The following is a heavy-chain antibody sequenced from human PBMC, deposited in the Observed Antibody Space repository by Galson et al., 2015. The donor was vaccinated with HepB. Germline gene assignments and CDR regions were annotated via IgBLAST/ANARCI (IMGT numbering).Heavy chain of an antibody. CDR1: GFTFSDYY. Sequence: SLRLSCAASGFTFSDYYMSWIRQAPGKGLEWVSYISSSSSYTNYADSVKGRFTISRNNAKNSLYLQMNSLRAEDTAVYYCARDNEYSGGWEYRFDYWGQGTPVTVSS. CDR2: ISSSSSYT. D-gene: IGHD6-19*01. J-gene: IGHJ4*02. V-gene: IGHV3-11*06. CDR3: ARDNEYSGGWEYRFDY.